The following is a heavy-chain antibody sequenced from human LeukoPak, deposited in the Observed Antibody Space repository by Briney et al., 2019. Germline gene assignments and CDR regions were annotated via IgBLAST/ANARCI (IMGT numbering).Heavy chain of an antibody. Sequence: SETLSLTCTVSGGSISTYYWSWIRQPPGKGLEWIGYIYYSGTTNYNPSLKSRVTISVDTSKNQFSLKLSSVTAADTAMYYCARDLGCNWYFDLWGRGTLVTVSS. D-gene: IGHD2-15*01. CDR2: IYYSGTT. CDR1: GGSISTYY. J-gene: IGHJ2*01. V-gene: IGHV4-59*01. CDR3: ARDLGCNWYFDL.